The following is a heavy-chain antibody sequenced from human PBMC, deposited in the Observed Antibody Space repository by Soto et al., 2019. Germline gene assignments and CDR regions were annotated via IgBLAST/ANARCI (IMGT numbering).Heavy chain of an antibody. V-gene: IGHV3-73*01. CDR2: IRSKASNYAT. Sequence: EVQLVESGGGLVQPGGSMRLSCAASGFSFSVSSMHWVRQASGKGLEWLGRIRSKASNYATTYSESGRGRFIISRDDSQDTMFLQMNSLRTEDTAMYYCASEAAGVGHWGQGTLVTVSS. D-gene: IGHD6-13*01. J-gene: IGHJ4*02. CDR3: ASEAAGVGH. CDR1: GFSFSVSS.